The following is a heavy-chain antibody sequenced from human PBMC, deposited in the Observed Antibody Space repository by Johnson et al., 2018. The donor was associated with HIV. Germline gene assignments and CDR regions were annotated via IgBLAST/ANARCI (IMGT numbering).Heavy chain of an antibody. CDR1: GFTFRSYA. CDR2: ISYDGSNK. J-gene: IGHJ3*02. D-gene: IGHD1-26*01. Sequence: QVQLVESGGGVVQPGRSLRLSCAASGFTFRSYAMHWVRQAPGQGLEWVAVISYDGSNKFYTDSVKGRFTISRDNSKNTLSLQMNSPRGEDTAVYFCARVRDGRENAFDIWGQGTMVTVSS. V-gene: IGHV3-30*04. CDR3: ARVRDGRENAFDI.